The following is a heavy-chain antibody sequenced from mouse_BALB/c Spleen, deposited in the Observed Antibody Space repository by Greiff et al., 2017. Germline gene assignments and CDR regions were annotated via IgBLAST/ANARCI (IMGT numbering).Heavy chain of an antibody. CDR1: GFTFSSYA. V-gene: IGHV5-6-5*01. CDR3: ARDYGNFLYYYAMDY. J-gene: IGHJ4*01. Sequence: EVKLVESGGGLVKPGGSLKLSCAASGFTFSSYAMSWVRQTPEKRLEWVASISSGGSTYYPDSVKGRFTISRDNARNILYLQMSSLRSEDTAMYYCARDYGNFLYYYAMDYWGQGTSVTVSS. CDR2: ISSGGST. D-gene: IGHD2-1*01.